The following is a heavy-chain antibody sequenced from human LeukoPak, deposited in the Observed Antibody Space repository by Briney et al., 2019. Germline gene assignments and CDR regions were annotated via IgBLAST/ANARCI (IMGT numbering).Heavy chain of an antibody. V-gene: IGHV4-34*01. D-gene: IGHD6-13*01. CDR3: ARSLAAAGFDY. CDR1: GGSFSGYY. J-gene: IGHJ4*02. Sequence: SETLSFTCAAYGGSFSGYYWSWIRQPPGKGLEWIGEINHSGSTNYNPSLKSRVTISVDTSRNQFSLKLSSVTAADTAVYYCARSLAAAGFDYWGQGTLVTVSS. CDR2: INHSGST.